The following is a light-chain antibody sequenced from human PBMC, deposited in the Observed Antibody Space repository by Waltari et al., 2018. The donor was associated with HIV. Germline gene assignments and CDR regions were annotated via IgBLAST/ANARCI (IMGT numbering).Light chain of an antibody. CDR2: ECR. CDR1: NIGSKR. J-gene: IGLJ1*01. V-gene: IGLV3-21*02. CDR3: HVWDRSSDHHV. Sequence: SYVLTQPPSVSVAPGQTARITCGGNNIGSKRVHWYQQKAGQAPVFVVYECRYRPSGIPERFSGSKSGNTATLTISRVGAGDEADYYCHVWDRSSDHHVFGTGTKVTVL.